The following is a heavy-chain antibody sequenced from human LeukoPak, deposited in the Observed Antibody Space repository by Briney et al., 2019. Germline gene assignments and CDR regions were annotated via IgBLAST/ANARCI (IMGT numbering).Heavy chain of an antibody. D-gene: IGHD3-22*01. CDR3: ARGDSSGYGT. CDR1: GYTFTSYD. V-gene: IGHV1-46*01. Sequence: ASVKVSCKASGYTFTSYDINWVRQAPGQGLEWMGIINPSGGSTSYAQKFQGRVTMTRDTSTSTVYMELSSLRSEDTAVYYCARGDSSGYGTWGQGTLVTVSS. CDR2: INPSGGST. J-gene: IGHJ4*02.